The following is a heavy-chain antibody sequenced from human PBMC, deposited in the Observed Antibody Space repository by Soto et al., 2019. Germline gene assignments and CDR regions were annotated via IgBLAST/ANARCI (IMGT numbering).Heavy chain of an antibody. CDR3: ARIVYDSSGYNRYFDY. D-gene: IGHD3-22*01. J-gene: IGHJ4*02. V-gene: IGHV1-3*01. CDR2: INAGYGNT. CDR1: GYTFSSNA. Sequence: GASVKVSCKASGYTFSSNAIHWVRQAPGQRLEWMGWINAGYGNTKYSQKLQSRLTITRDTSASTAYMELSSLRSEDTAVYYCARIVYDSSGYNRYFDYWGQGTLVTVSS.